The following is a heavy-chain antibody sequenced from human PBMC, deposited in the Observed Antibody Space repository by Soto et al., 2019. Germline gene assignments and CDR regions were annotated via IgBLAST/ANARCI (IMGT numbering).Heavy chain of an antibody. CDR1: GYTFTSYY. CDR3: AKSIAAAGTRGVFYYGMDV. D-gene: IGHD6-13*01. CDR2: INTSGGST. J-gene: IGHJ6*02. V-gene: IGHV1-46*03. Sequence: QVQLVQSGAEVKKHGASVKVSCKASGYTFTSYYMHWVRQAPGQGLEWMGIINTSGGSTSYAQKFQGRVTMNRDTSTSTAYMELNSLRYEDTAVYYCAKSIAAAGTRGVFYYGMDVWGQGTTVTVSS.